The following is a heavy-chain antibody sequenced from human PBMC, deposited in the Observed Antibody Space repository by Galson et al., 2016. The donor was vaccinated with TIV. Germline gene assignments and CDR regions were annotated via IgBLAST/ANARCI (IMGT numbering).Heavy chain of an antibody. D-gene: IGHD5-12*01. J-gene: IGHJ6*02. CDR1: GLSVSINY. Sequence: SLRLSCAASGLSVSINYMTWVRQAPGKGLEWVSLISDAGNTYYPDSVKGRFTVSRDNSKNTLYLQMNSLRVEDTALYYCARGRTVDATYYFYYYGLDVWGQGTLVTVSS. V-gene: IGHV3-66*02. CDR3: ARGRTVDATYYFYYYGLDV. CDR2: ISDAGNT.